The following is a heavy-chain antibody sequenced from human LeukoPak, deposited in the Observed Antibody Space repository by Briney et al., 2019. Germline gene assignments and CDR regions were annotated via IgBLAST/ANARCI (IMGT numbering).Heavy chain of an antibody. J-gene: IGHJ6*03. CDR1: GGTFSSYA. V-gene: IGHV1-69*01. Sequence: SVKVSCKASGGTFSSYAIGWVRQAPGQGLEWMGGIIPIFGTANYAQKFQGRVTITADESTSTAYMELSSLRSEDTAVYYCARDRKWLFSGGYYYYYMDVWGKGTTVTVSS. CDR3: ARDRKWLFSGGYYYYYMDV. D-gene: IGHD3-22*01. CDR2: IIPIFGTA.